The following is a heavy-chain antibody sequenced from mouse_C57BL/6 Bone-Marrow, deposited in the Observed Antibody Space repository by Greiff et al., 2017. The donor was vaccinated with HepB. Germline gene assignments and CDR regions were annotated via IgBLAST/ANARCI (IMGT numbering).Heavy chain of an antibody. V-gene: IGHV1-22*01. J-gene: IGHJ4*01. CDR1: GYTFTDYN. CDR3: ARCVSSPYAMDY. CDR2: INPDNGGT. D-gene: IGHD1-1*01. Sequence: EVKLMESGPELVKPGASVKMSCKASGYTFTDYNMHWVKQSHGKSLEWIGYINPDNGGTSYNQKFKGKATLTVNKSSSTAYMKLRSLTSEDSAVYDSARCVSSPYAMDYWGQGTSVTVAS.